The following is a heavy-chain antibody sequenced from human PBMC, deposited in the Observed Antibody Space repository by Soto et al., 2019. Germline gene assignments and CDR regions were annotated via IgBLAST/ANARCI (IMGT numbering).Heavy chain of an antibody. CDR3: ATLSRTSAAFDI. Sequence: QLQLQESGPGLVKPSETLSLTCTVSGASISGYFWNWIRQSPGQGLAWIGYISHIGTGNYNPSLKSRLTISVAMSKNQFSLKLSSVTAPDTSVYYCATLSRTSAAFDIWGELTMVTVSS. CDR2: ISHIGTG. CDR1: GASISGYF. V-gene: IGHV4-4*08. J-gene: IGHJ3*02.